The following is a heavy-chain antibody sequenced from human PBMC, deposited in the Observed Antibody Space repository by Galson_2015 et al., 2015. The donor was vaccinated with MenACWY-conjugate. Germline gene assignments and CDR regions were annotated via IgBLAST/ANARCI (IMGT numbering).Heavy chain of an antibody. CDR2: IIPILGMT. CDR3: ARDMGSVGDV. Sequence: SVKVSCKASEVTLNVYTISWVRQAPGEGLEWVGRIIPILGMTNYGQRFQGRVTMTADKSTSTAYMELSSLRFEDAAAYYCARDMGSVGDVWGQGTTVIVS. D-gene: IGHD1-26*01. CDR1: EVTLNVYT. J-gene: IGHJ6*02. V-gene: IGHV1-69*04.